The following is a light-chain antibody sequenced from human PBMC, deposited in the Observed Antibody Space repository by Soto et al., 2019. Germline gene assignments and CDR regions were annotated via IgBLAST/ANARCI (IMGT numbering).Light chain of an antibody. CDR1: QSVITY. CDR2: GAS. J-gene: IGKJ4*01. Sequence: ESVLTQSPGTLSLSPGERATLSCRASQSVITYLAWYQQKPGQAPRLLIYGASSRATGIPDRFSGSGSGTDFTLTISRLXXEDVAVYYCQQYGSTPLTFGGGTKVEIK. V-gene: IGKV3-20*01. CDR3: QQYGSTPLT.